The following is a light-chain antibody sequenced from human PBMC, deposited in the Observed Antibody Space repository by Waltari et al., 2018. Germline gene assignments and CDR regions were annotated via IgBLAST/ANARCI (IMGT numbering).Light chain of an antibody. V-gene: IGLV2-23*02. CDR2: EVS. J-gene: IGLJ1*01. Sequence: SALTQPASVSGSPGQSITISCTETSSNVGSYPLLSWYQRHPGGAPKLLIYEVSERHSGVSNLFSGSKSGKTAALTISGLQAEDEADYYCCAFAGRGIYVFGTGTQVTIL. CDR3: CAFAGRGIYV. CDR1: SSNVGSYPL.